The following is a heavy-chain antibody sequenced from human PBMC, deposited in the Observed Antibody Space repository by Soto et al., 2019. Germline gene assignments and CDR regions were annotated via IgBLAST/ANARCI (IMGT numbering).Heavy chain of an antibody. J-gene: IGHJ5*02. Sequence: ETLSLTCTVSGPSISSSTYFWGWIRQPTGKGMEWIGSIYYRESTYYNPSLKTRVTVTVDTSKNQFSLKLSSVTDADTAVYYCATHPSDFWFDPWGQGTLVTVSS. D-gene: IGHD2-21*02. CDR3: ATHPSDFWFDP. CDR2: IYYREST. V-gene: IGHV4-39*01. CDR1: GPSISSSTYF.